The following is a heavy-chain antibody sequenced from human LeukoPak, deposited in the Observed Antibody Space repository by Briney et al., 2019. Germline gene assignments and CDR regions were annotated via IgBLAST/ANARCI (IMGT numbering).Heavy chain of an antibody. J-gene: IGHJ5*02. CDR2: IYYSENT. Sequence: SETLSLTCSVSGGSIRSTTYYWGWIRQPPGKGLEWIGSIYYSENTYYSPSLMSRVTISVDTSKNQFSLILRSVTAADTAVYYCARGLEGYFDILTGYYRDNWFDPWGQGTLVTVSS. D-gene: IGHD3-9*01. CDR3: ARGLEGYFDILTGYYRDNWFDP. V-gene: IGHV4-39*07. CDR1: GGSIRSTTYY.